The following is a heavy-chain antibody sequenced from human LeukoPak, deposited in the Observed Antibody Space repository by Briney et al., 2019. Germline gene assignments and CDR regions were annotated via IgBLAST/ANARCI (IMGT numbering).Heavy chain of an antibody. J-gene: IGHJ2*01. V-gene: IGHV1-18*01. Sequence: ASVKVSCKASGYTFTTYGIAWVRQAPGQGLEWMGWISAHNGNTNYAQSLQGRVTMTTDTSTNTAYMELRSLRSDDTAMYYCARDGYFDLWGRGTLVTVSS. CDR1: GYTFTTYG. CDR3: ARDGYFDL. CDR2: ISAHNGNT.